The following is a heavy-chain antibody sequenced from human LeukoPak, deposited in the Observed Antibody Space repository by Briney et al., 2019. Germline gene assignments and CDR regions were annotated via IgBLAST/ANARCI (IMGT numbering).Heavy chain of an antibody. Sequence: PGGSLRLSCVASGFTFSISTMNWVRQAPGKGLEWVSYISSSSNTIYYAGSVKGRFTISRHNAKNSLYLQMNSLRDEDTAVYYCARDVADSSGYFGPHFDYWGQGTLVTVSS. V-gene: IGHV3-48*02. CDR2: ISSSSNTI. J-gene: IGHJ4*02. CDR1: GFTFSIST. CDR3: ARDVADSSGYFGPHFDY. D-gene: IGHD3-22*01.